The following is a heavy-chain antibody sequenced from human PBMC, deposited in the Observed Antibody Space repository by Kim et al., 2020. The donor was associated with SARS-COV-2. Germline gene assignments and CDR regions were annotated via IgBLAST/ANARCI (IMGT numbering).Heavy chain of an antibody. Sequence: SETLSLTCTVSGGSISSGSYYWSWIRQPAGKGLEWIGRIYTSGSTNYNPSLKSRVTISVDTSKNQFSLKLSSVTAADTAVYYCARDRVDIVATIIADYWGQGTLVTVSS. CDR1: GGSISSGSYY. CDR3: ARDRVDIVATIIADY. J-gene: IGHJ4*02. CDR2: IYTSGST. D-gene: IGHD5-12*01. V-gene: IGHV4-61*02.